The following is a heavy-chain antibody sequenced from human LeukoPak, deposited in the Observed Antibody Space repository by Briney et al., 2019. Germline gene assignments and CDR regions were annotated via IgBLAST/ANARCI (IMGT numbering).Heavy chain of an antibody. CDR2: LIPIFGTA. CDR1: GGTFSSYA. J-gene: IGHJ4*02. D-gene: IGHD3-22*01. Sequence: EASVKVSCKASGGTFSSYAISWVRQAPGQGLEWMGRLIPIFGTANYAQKFQGRVTITTDESTSTAYMELSSLRSEDTAVYYCATPYYYDSSGYPDYFDYWGQGTLVTVSS. V-gene: IGHV1-69*05. CDR3: ATPYYYDSSGYPDYFDY.